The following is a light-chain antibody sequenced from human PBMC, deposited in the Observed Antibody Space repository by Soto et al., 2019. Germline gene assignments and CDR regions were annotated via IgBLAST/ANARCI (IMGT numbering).Light chain of an antibody. CDR3: QQRYSAPLT. J-gene: IGKJ4*01. V-gene: IGKV1-39*01. CDR2: TAS. Sequence: IQMTQSPSSRSASLGDRVTITCRASQRISTYLNWYQHKPGKDPKLLMYTASSFQSGGPSRCSGSGAWTDFTLTISSLQNEDVATYYSQQRYSAPLTFGGGTKVDIK. CDR1: QRISTY.